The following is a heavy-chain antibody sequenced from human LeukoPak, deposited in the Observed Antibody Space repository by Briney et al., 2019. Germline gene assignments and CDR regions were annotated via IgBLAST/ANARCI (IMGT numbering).Heavy chain of an antibody. J-gene: IGHJ4*02. Sequence: PGGSLRLYCVAPGFAFSSYLMHWVRQAPGKGLEWVANIDPDGSEKQYGDSVKGRFTTSRDNAKNSLYLQMNSLRAEDTAIYYCARIYYFGDNNWRYFDNWGQGTLVTVSS. CDR2: IDPDGSEK. D-gene: IGHD3-10*01. CDR1: GFAFSSYL. V-gene: IGHV3-7*01. CDR3: ARIYYFGDNNWRYFDN.